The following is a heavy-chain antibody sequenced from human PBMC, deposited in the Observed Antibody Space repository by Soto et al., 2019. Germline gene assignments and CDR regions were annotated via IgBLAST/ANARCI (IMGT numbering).Heavy chain of an antibody. V-gene: IGHV3-30*18. CDR3: AKDNSASPYNCDY. Sequence: PGGSLRLSCAASGLTFNSYGILWVRQAPGKGLEWVAVISHDGSKTNYAGSVKGRFTISSDNSQSTLYLQMNSLRADDPAVSYCAKDNSASPYNCDYWGQGTLVTVSS. CDR1: GLTFNSYG. CDR2: ISHDGSKT. D-gene: IGHD1-26*01. J-gene: IGHJ4*02.